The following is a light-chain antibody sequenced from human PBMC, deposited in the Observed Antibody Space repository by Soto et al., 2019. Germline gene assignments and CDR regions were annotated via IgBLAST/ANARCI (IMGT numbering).Light chain of an antibody. CDR2: SNI. Sequence: QAVVTQPPSASGTPGQRVTISCSGSSSNIGNYYVCWYQHLPGTAPRLLMYSNIQRPSGVPDRFSGSKSGASASLAISGLRPEDEADYYCAAWDDSLSGVVFGGGTKLTVL. CDR3: AAWDDSLSGVV. J-gene: IGLJ3*02. CDR1: SSNIGNYY. V-gene: IGLV1-47*02.